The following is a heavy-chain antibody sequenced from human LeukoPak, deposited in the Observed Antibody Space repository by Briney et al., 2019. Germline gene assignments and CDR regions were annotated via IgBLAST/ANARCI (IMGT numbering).Heavy chain of an antibody. CDR1: GGSISSSSYY. CDR2: IYYGGST. V-gene: IGHV4-39*01. Sequence: SETLSLTCTVSGGSISSSSYYWGWIRQPPGKGLEWIGNIYYGGSTYYNPSLKSRVTISVDTSKNQFSLKLSSVTAADTAVYYRATHLGYCSGGSCVADYWGQGTLVTVSS. D-gene: IGHD2-15*01. CDR3: ATHLGYCSGGSCVADY. J-gene: IGHJ4*02.